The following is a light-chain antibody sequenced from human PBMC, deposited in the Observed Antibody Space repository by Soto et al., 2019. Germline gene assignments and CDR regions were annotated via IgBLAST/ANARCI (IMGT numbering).Light chain of an antibody. CDR2: KAS. J-gene: IGKJ2*01. CDR3: QQYNSYSPMYT. V-gene: IGKV1-5*03. Sequence: DIQMTQSPSTLSASVGDRVTITCRARQSISSWLAWYQQKPGKAPKLLIYKASSLESGVPSRFSGSGSGTESTLTISSLQPDDFATYYCQQYNSYSPMYTFGQGTKLEIK. CDR1: QSISSW.